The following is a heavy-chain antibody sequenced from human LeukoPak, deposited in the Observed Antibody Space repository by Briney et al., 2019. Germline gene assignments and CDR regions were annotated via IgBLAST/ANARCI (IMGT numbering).Heavy chain of an antibody. D-gene: IGHD4-17*01. CDR3: ARKIYGDYNRFDY. CDR1: GGSISSSNW. V-gene: IGHV4-4*02. Sequence: SETLSLTCAVSGGSISSSNWWSWVRQPPGKGLGWIGEMYHSGSTNYNPSLKSRVTISVDKSKNQFSLKLYSVTAADTAVYYCARKIYGDYNRFDYWGQGTLVTVSS. CDR2: MYHSGST. J-gene: IGHJ4*02.